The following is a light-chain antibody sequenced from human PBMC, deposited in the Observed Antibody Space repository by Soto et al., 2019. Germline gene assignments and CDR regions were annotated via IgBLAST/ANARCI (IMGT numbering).Light chain of an antibody. J-gene: IGLJ2*01. CDR1: SSDVGGHNY. CDR3: SSYAGINNFVV. CDR2: EVS. V-gene: IGLV2-8*01. Sequence: QSVLTQPPSASGSPGQSVTISCTGTSSDVGGHNYVSWYQQYPGKAPKLIIYEVSERPSGVPDRFSGSKSGNTASLTVSGLQAEDEADYYCSSYAGINNFVVFGGGTKLTVL.